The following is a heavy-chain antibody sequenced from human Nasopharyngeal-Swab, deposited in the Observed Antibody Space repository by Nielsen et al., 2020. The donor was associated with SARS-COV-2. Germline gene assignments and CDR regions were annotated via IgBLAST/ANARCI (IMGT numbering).Heavy chain of an antibody. CDR2: IYYSGST. Sequence: RQAPGKGLERIGYIYYSGSTYYNPSLKSRVTISVDTSKNQFSLKLSSVTAADTAVYYCARAFRDGYNYGYWGQGTLVTVSS. CDR3: ARAFRDGYNYGY. J-gene: IGHJ4*02. V-gene: IGHV4-31*02. D-gene: IGHD5-24*01.